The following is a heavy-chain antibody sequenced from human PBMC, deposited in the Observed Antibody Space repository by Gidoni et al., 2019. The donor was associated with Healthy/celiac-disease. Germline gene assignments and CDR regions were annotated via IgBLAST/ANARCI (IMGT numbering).Heavy chain of an antibody. Sequence: QVQLVESGGGVVQPGRSLRLSCAASGFTFSSYAMHWVRQAPGKGLEWVAVISYDGSNKYYADSVKGRFTISRDNSKNTLYLQMNSLRAEDTAVYYCARDKVTTAYYYYYYYMDVWGKGTTVTVSS. V-gene: IGHV3-30*04. J-gene: IGHJ6*03. D-gene: IGHD2-21*02. CDR2: ISYDGSNK. CDR1: GFTFSSYA. CDR3: ARDKVTTAYYYYYYYMDV.